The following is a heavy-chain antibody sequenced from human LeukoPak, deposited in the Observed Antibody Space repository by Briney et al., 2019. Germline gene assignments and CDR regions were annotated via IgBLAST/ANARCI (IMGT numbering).Heavy chain of an antibody. J-gene: IGHJ4*02. CDR2: INHSGST. CDR1: GGSISSSSYY. V-gene: IGHV4-39*01. Sequence: PSETLSLTCTVSGGSISSSSYYWSWIRQPPGKGLEWIGEINHSGSTNYNPSLKSRVTISVDTSKNQFSLKLSSVTAADTAVYYCARHVPPLWFGSSGFDYWGQGTLVTVSS. D-gene: IGHD3-10*01. CDR3: ARHVPPLWFGSSGFDY.